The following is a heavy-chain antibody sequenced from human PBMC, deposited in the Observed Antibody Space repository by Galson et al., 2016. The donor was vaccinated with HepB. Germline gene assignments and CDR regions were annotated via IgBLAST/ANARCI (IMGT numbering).Heavy chain of an antibody. Sequence: SLRLSCAASGYTFDDYAMHWVRQAPGKGLEGVSSINWNSYSIGYADSVKGRFTISRDNAKNSLYLQMNSLRAEDTALYYCAKHRNSDLSYVTDVWGKGTTVTVSS. CDR2: INWNSYSI. CDR1: GYTFDDYA. J-gene: IGHJ6*04. CDR3: AKHRNSDLSYVTDV. D-gene: IGHD3-3*01. V-gene: IGHV3-9*01.